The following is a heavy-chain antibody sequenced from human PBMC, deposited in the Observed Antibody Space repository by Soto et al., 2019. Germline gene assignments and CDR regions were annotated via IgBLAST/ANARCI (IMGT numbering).Heavy chain of an antibody. CDR1: GVTFSSYA. CDR2: IIPIFGTA. V-gene: IGHV1-69*13. D-gene: IGHD5-18*01. Sequence: SAKPSCKAPGVTFSSYAISSLRHYPGQGLEWMGGIIPIFGTANYAQKFQGRVTITADESTSTAYMELSSLRSEDTAVYYCARLGYSYGYAFDYWGQGTLVTVSS. J-gene: IGHJ4*02. CDR3: ARLGYSYGYAFDY.